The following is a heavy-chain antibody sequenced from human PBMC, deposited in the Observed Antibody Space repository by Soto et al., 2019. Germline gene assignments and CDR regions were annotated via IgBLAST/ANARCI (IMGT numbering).Heavy chain of an antibody. CDR3: AREYSSSSGAYYYYGMDV. J-gene: IGHJ6*02. CDR1: GYTFTGYY. Sequence: ASVKVSCKASGYTFTGYYMHWVRQAPGQGLELMGWINPNSGGTNYAQKFQGWVTMTRDTSISTAYMELSRLRSDDTAVYYCAREYSSSSGAYYYYGMDVWGQGT. D-gene: IGHD6-6*01. V-gene: IGHV1-2*04. CDR2: INPNSGGT.